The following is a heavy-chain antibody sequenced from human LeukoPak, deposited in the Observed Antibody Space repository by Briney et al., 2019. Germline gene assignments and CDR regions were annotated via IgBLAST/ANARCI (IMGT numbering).Heavy chain of an antibody. D-gene: IGHD2-8*01. CDR2: IYHSGST. J-gene: IGHJ4*02. CDR3: ARTCTNGVCPRTSPRGSDFDY. Sequence: SSETLSLTCTVSGYSISSGYYWGWIRQPPGKGLEWIGSIYHSGSTYYNPSLKSRVTISVDTSKNQFSLKLSSVTAADTAVYYCARTCTNGVCPRTSPRGSDFDYWGQGTLVTVSS. CDR1: GYSISSGYY. V-gene: IGHV4-38-2*02.